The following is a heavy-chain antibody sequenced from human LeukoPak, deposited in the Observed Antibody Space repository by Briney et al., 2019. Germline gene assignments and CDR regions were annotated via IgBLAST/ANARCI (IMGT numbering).Heavy chain of an antibody. V-gene: IGHV3-21*01. Sequence: GGSLRLSCAASGFPFSTHSLNWVRQAPGKGLEWVSSISAGGDFVYYGDSVKGRFTMSRDNAKNSLHLQMDSLSAEDTAVYYCARDFWSGYYTEDWGQGALVIVSS. CDR1: GFPFSTHS. D-gene: IGHD3-3*01. CDR2: ISAGGDFV. CDR3: ARDFWSGYYTED. J-gene: IGHJ4*02.